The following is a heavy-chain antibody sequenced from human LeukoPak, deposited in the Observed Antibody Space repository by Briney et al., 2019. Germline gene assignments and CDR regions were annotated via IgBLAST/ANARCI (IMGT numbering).Heavy chain of an antibody. Sequence: GGSLILSCAASGFTFSSYDMHWVRQATGKGLEWVSAIGTAGDTYYPGSVKGRFTISRENAKNSLYLQMNSLRAGDTAVYYCARADLSDAFDIWGQGTMVTVSS. CDR2: IGTAGDT. V-gene: IGHV3-13*04. CDR1: GFTFSSYD. CDR3: ARADLSDAFDI. J-gene: IGHJ3*02.